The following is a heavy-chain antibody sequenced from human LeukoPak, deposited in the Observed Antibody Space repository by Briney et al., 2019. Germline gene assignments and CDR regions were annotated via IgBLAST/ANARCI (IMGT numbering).Heavy chain of an antibody. Sequence: GSLRLSCAASGFTFSSYAMSWVRQPPGKGLEWIGSIYYSGSTYYNPSLKSRVTISVDTSKNQFSLKLSSVTAADTAVYYCARLSPQGAFDIWGQGTMVTVSS. CDR1: GFTFSSYA. V-gene: IGHV4-39*01. J-gene: IGHJ3*02. CDR2: IYYSGST. CDR3: ARLSPQGAFDI.